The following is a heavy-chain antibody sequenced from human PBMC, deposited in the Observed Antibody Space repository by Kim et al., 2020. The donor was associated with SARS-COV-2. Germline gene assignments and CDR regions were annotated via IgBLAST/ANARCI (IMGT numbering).Heavy chain of an antibody. Sequence: GGSLRLSCATSGFTFSNHAMYWVRQTPGKGLEWVAVTSHDGRNKFYADSVKGRFTISRDNSKNTLYLQMNSLRTGDTALYYCARDQMATLTTPIYYFDSWGQGTLVTVSS. CDR2: TSHDGRNK. V-gene: IGHV3-30*04. D-gene: IGHD4-17*01. CDR1: GFTFSNHA. J-gene: IGHJ4*02. CDR3: ARDQMATLTTPIYYFDS.